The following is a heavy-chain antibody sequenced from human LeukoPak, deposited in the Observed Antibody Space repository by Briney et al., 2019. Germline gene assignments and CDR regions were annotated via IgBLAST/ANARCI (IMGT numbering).Heavy chain of an antibody. CDR2: IYYSRRT. J-gene: IGHJ4*02. D-gene: IGHD3-3*01. CDR1: GGSISSSSYY. CDR3: VVGSGYYTDDY. V-gene: IGHV4-39*01. Sequence: SETLSLTCTVSGGSISSSSYYWGWVRQPPGKGLEWIGRIYYSRRTYYNPSLKCRVTISVDTSKNQFSLRLCSVTAADTAVYYCVVGSGYYTDDYCGQGTLVTVSS.